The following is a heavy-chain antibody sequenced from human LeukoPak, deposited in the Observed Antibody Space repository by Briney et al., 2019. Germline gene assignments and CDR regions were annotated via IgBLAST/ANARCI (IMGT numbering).Heavy chain of an antibody. CDR2: IYSGGST. J-gene: IGHJ4*02. V-gene: IGHV3-66*01. D-gene: IGHD6-19*01. Sequence: GGSLRLSCAASGFTVSSNHMSWVRQAPGKGLEWVSLIYSGGSTYYADSVKGRFTISRDNSKNTLYLQMNSLRAEDTAVYYCARESYSRGWYDDYWGQGTLVTVSS. CDR1: GFTVSSNH. CDR3: ARESYSRGWYDDY.